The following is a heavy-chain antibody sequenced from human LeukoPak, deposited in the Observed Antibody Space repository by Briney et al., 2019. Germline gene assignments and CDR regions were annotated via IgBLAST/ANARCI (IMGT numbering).Heavy chain of an antibody. J-gene: IGHJ6*02. Sequence: SETLSLTCTVSGPSIKSSYWTWIRQPPGKGLECIGYIYYSGATTYNPSLKRRVTISVDTSSNQFSLRLRSVTAADTAVYYCARLFGVRGSGYMDVWGQGTTVTVSS. D-gene: IGHD3-10*01. CDR2: IYYSGAT. V-gene: IGHV4-59*01. CDR3: ARLFGVRGSGYMDV. CDR1: GPSIKSSY.